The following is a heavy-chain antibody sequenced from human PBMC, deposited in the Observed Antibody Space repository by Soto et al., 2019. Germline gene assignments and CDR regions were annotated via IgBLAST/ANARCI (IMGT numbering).Heavy chain of an antibody. V-gene: IGHV3-48*01. J-gene: IGHJ6*03. CDR3: ARDLSWGSNWYYYMDV. CDR1: GYILRICA. CDR2: ISSSSSVI. Sequence: PGGSLRLSCATSGYILRICAMNGARQAPGKGLEWVSYISSSSSVIDYADSVKGRFTVSRDNARNSLYLQMNSLRAEDTAVYYCARDLSWGSNWYYYMDVWGKGTTVTVSS. D-gene: IGHD7-27*01.